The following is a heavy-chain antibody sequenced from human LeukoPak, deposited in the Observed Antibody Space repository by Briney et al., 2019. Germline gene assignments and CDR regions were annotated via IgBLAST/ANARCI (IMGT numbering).Heavy chain of an antibody. D-gene: IGHD6-13*01. Sequence: SETLSLTCAVYGGSFSGYYWSWIRQPPGKGLEWIGEINHSGSTNYNPSLKSRVTISVDTSKNQFSLKLSSVTAADTAVYYCASRMAAAGTTIRYWGQGTLVTVSS. J-gene: IGHJ4*02. CDR2: INHSGST. CDR1: GGSFSGYY. V-gene: IGHV4-34*01. CDR3: ASRMAAAGTTIRY.